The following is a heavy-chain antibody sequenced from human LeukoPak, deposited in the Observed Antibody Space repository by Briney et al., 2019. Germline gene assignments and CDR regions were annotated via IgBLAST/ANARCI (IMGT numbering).Heavy chain of an antibody. CDR3: ARMFNHNSNYGMDG. V-gene: IGHV7-4-1*02. D-gene: IGHD2/OR15-2a*01. CDR2: INTNTGNP. Sequence: GASVKVSCKASGYTFTSYAMNWVRQAPGQGLEWMGWINTNTGNPTYAQGFTGRFVFSLDTSVSTAYLQISSLKAEDTAIYYCARMFNHNSNYGMDGWGQGTTVTVSS. CDR1: GYTFTSYA. J-gene: IGHJ6*02.